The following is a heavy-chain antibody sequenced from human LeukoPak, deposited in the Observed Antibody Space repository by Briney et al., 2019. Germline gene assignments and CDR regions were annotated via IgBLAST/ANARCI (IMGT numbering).Heavy chain of an antibody. D-gene: IGHD6-19*01. CDR1: GGSISSSSYY. Sequence: SETLSLTCTVSGGSISSSSYYWGWIRQPPGKGLEWIGSIYYSGSTYYNPSLKSRVTISVDTSKNQFSPKLSSVTAADTAVYYCARQAQWLVLNYFDYWGQGTLVTVSS. CDR3: ARQAQWLVLNYFDY. CDR2: IYYSGST. V-gene: IGHV4-39*01. J-gene: IGHJ4*02.